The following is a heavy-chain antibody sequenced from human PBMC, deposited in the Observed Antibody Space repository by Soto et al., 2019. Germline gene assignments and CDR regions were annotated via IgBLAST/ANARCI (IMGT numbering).Heavy chain of an antibody. J-gene: IGHJ4*02. Sequence: EVQLVESGGGLVQPGGSLRLSCAASGFTFSSYEMNWVRQAPGKGLEWVSYISSSGSTIYYADSVKGRFTISRDNDKHSLYLQMNSLRAEDAAVYYCARIYHRGYDGSWGQGTLVTVSS. CDR3: ARIYHRGYDGS. CDR2: ISSSGSTI. CDR1: GFTFSSYE. V-gene: IGHV3-48*03. D-gene: IGHD5-12*01.